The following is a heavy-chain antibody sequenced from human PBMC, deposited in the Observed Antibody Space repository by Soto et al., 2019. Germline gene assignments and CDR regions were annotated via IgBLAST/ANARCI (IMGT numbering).Heavy chain of an antibody. J-gene: IGHJ4*02. V-gene: IGHV3-30*18. CDR1: GFIFSSYG. CDR2: ISYDGSNK. CDR3: AKGRITMVRGVISPPGY. D-gene: IGHD3-10*01. Sequence: QVQLVESGGGVVQPVRSLRLSCAASGFIFSSYGMHWVRQAPGKGLEWVADISYDGSNKYYADSVKGRFTISEDNSKNPLYLQMNSLRAEDTAVYYCAKGRITMVRGVISPPGYWGKGTLVTVSS.